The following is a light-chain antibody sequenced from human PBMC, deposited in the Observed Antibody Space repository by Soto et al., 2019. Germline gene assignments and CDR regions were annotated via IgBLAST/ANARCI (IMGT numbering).Light chain of an antibody. J-gene: IGKJ1*01. V-gene: IGKV3-20*01. Sequence: EIVLTQSPGTLSLSPGERATLSCRASQSVSNSYLAWYQQKPGQAPRLLIDGASIRATGIPDRFSGSGSGTDFTLTISRLEPEDFAVYYCQQYGSSPRTFGQGTKVDIK. CDR3: QQYGSSPRT. CDR1: QSVSNSY. CDR2: GAS.